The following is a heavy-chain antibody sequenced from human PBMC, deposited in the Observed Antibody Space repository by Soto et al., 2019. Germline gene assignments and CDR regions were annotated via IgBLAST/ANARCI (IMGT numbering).Heavy chain of an antibody. CDR1: GFSLGNDGMG. V-gene: IGHV2-26*01. J-gene: IGHJ6*02. CDR3: ARIFGAGWSGGFRYYGMDV. CDR2: IFPTDEK. D-gene: IGHD6-19*01. Sequence: QVTLKESGPVLMKTTETLTLTCAVSGFSLGNDGMGVTWIRQTPGRALEWLAHIFPTDEKSYSPTLKNGLVISKDTSKGQVVLTMTNVNPLDTATYYCARIFGAGWSGGFRYYGMDVWGQGTAVTVSS.